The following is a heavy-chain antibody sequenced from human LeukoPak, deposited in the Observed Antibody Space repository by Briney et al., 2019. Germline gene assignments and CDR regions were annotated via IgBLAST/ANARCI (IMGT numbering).Heavy chain of an antibody. CDR3: AKSPRYGAKGYFDY. CDR1: GYTLTELS. Sequence: SCKVSGYTLTELSMHWVRQAPGKGLEWVAVISYDGSNKYYANSVKGRFTISRDNSKNTLYLQMDSLRAEDTAVYYCAKSPRYGAKGYFDYWGQGTLVTVSS. V-gene: IGHV3-30*18. CDR2: ISYDGSNK. D-gene: IGHD4-17*01. J-gene: IGHJ4*02.